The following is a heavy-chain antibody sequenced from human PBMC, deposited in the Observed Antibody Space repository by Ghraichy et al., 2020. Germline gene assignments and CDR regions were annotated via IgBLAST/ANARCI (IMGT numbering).Heavy chain of an antibody. Sequence: GSLRLSCAASGFTFSDYYMSWIRQAPGKGLEWVSYISSSSSYTNYADSVKGRFTISRDNAKNSLYLQMNSLRAEDTAVYYCARPRYEGIAAADYLYGMDVWGQGTTVTVSS. CDR2: ISSSSSYT. CDR1: GFTFSDYY. D-gene: IGHD6-13*01. J-gene: IGHJ6*02. CDR3: ARPRYEGIAAADYLYGMDV. V-gene: IGHV3-11*06.